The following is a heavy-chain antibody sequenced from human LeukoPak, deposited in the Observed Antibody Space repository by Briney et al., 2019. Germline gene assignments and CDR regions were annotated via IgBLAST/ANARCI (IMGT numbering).Heavy chain of an antibody. J-gene: IGHJ4*02. CDR3: AKEGYSSSSHPGRYFDY. CDR1: GFTFSSYW. D-gene: IGHD6-13*01. Sequence: PGGSLRLSCAASGFTFSSYWMHWVRQAPGKGLEWVAVISYDGSNKYYADSVKGRFTISRDNSKNTLYLQMNSLRAEDTAVYYCAKEGYSSSSHPGRYFDYWGQGTLVTVSS. CDR2: ISYDGSNK. V-gene: IGHV3-30*18.